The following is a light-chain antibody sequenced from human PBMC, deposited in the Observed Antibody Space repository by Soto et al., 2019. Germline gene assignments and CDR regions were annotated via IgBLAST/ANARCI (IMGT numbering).Light chain of an antibody. CDR1: VGDVGTYNY. CDR2: DVT. CDR3: CSYADTGTFVT. J-gene: IGLJ2*01. Sequence: QSALTQPRSVSGSPGQSVTISCTGTVGDVGTYNYVSWYQQHPGEAPKLLISDVTKRPSGVPDRFSGSKSGNTASLTISGLQAEDEAEYYCCSYADTGTFVTFGGGTKLTVL. V-gene: IGLV2-11*01.